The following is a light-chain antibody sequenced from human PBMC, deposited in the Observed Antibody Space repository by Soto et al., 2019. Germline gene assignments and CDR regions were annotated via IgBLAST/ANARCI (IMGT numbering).Light chain of an antibody. J-gene: IGKJ1*01. CDR2: GAS. Sequence: TQRPGTLSCCSGERPTLYCKASQSVSSNVAWYQQKPGQAPRLLIYGASNRATGIPARFSGSGSGTDFSLTITSLQSEDFAVYDGQQYNDLSAWTFGQGTKVDIK. CDR1: QSVSSN. V-gene: IGKV3-15*01. CDR3: QQYNDLSAWT.